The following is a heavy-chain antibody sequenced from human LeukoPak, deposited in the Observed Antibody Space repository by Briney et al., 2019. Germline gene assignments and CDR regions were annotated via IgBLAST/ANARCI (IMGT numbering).Heavy chain of an antibody. CDR3: AKGRRDGYNYAMDV. J-gene: IGHJ6*02. CDR1: GFTFSSYV. Sequence: GGSLRLSCAASGFTFSSYVMSWVRQAPGKGLEWVSDISGSGGSTYYADSVKGRFTISRDNSKNTLYLQMNSLRAEDTAVYYCAKGRRDGYNYAMDVWGQGTTVTVSS. CDR2: ISGSGGST. D-gene: IGHD5-24*01. V-gene: IGHV3-23*01.